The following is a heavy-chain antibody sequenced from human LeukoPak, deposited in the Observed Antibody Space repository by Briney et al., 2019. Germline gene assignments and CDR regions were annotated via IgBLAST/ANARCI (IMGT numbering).Heavy chain of an antibody. CDR2: ISVTGKES. CDR1: GFSFSTHA. CDR3: ADPPFDP. V-gene: IGHV3-23*01. J-gene: IGHJ5*02. Sequence: GGSLRLACAVSGFSFSTHAMSWVRQTPGKGLEWVSTISVTGKESYYADSVKGRFSISRDNSKNTLYLQMNSLRVEDTALYYCADPPFDPWGQGTLVTVSS.